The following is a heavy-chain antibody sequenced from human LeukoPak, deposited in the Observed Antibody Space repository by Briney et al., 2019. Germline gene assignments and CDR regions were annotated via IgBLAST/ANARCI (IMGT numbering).Heavy chain of an antibody. D-gene: IGHD6-6*01. Sequence: GGSLRLSCAASGFTFDDYAMHWVRQAPGKGLEWVSGISWNSGSIGYADSVKGRFTISRDNSKNTLYLQMNSLRAEDTAVYYCAKAYSSSFPFDYWGQGTLVTVSS. J-gene: IGHJ4*02. CDR2: ISWNSGSI. CDR3: AKAYSSSFPFDY. V-gene: IGHV3-9*01. CDR1: GFTFDDYA.